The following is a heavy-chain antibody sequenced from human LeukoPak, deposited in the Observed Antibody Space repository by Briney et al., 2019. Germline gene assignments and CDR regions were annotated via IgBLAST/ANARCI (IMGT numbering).Heavy chain of an antibody. Sequence: PSETLSLTCTVSGGSISSGDFYWSWIRQPPGEGLQWIGYIYSTGSTNYNPSLKSRVTISVDTSKNLFSLTLSSVTAADTAVYYCARDNYDYVWGRYRQRNPEYFQHWGQGSLVTVSS. CDR3: ARDNYDYVWGRYRQRNPEYFQH. V-gene: IGHV4-30-4*08. CDR1: GGSISSGDFY. CDR2: IYSTGST. D-gene: IGHD3-16*02. J-gene: IGHJ1*01.